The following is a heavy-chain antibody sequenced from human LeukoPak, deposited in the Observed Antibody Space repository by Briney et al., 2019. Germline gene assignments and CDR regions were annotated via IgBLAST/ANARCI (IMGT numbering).Heavy chain of an antibody. CDR1: GYTFTSYD. D-gene: IGHD6-13*01. CDR2: MNPNSGNT. CDR3: ARVPLSSSWYWMDV. Sequence: ASVKVSCKASGYTFTSYDINWVRQATGQGLEWMGWMNPNSGNTGYAQKFQGRVTMTRNTSISTAYMELSSLRPEDTAVYYCARVPLSSSWYWMDVWGKGTTVTVSS. J-gene: IGHJ6*04. V-gene: IGHV1-8*01.